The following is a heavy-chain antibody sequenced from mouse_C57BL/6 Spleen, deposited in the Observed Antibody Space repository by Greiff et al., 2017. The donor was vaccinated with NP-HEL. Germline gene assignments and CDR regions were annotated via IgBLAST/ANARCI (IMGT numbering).Heavy chain of an antibody. V-gene: IGHV14-4*01. D-gene: IGHD1-1*01. CDR1: GFNIKDDY. Sequence: DVQLQESGAELVRPGASVKLSCTASGFNIKDDYMHWVKQRPEQGLEWIGWIDPENGDTEYASKFQGKATITADTSSNTAYLQLSSLTSEDTAVYYCTTDYYGIPFAYWGQGTLVTVSA. J-gene: IGHJ3*01. CDR2: IDPENGDT. CDR3: TTDYYGIPFAY.